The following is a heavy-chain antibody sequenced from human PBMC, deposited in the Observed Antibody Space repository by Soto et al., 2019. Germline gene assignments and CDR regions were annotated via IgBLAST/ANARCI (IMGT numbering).Heavy chain of an antibody. Sequence: QVQLQESGPGLAKPSGTLSLTCAVSGGSISSSNWWSWVRQPPGKGLEWIGEIYHSGSTNYNPSPKSRVTTSVDKSKNQFSLKLSSVTAADTAVYYCARVSGSYYYGMDVWGQGTTVTVSS. CDR1: GGSISSSNW. V-gene: IGHV4-4*02. D-gene: IGHD1-26*01. CDR2: IYHSGST. J-gene: IGHJ6*02. CDR3: ARVSGSYYYGMDV.